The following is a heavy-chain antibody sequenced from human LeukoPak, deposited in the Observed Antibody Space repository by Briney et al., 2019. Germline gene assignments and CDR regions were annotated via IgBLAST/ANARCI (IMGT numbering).Heavy chain of an antibody. CDR2: ISYDGSNK. Sequence: QTGGSLSLSCAASGFTFGGYAMHWVRQAPGKGLEWVAVISYDGSNKYYADSVKGRFTISRDNSKNTLYLQMNSLRAEDTAVYYCASSCVPAAKESYMDVWGKGTTVTVSS. CDR3: ASSCVPAAKESYMDV. CDR1: GFTFGGYA. V-gene: IGHV3-30*01. D-gene: IGHD2-2*01. J-gene: IGHJ6*03.